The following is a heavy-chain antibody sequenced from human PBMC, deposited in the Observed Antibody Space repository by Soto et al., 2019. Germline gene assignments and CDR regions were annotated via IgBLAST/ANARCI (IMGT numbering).Heavy chain of an antibody. Sequence: GGSLRLSCAASGFTFSSYAMSWVRQAPGKGLEWVSAISGSGCSTYYADSVKGRFTISRDNSKNTLYLQMNSLRAEDTAVYYCAKDRFEDVVPLGAFDIWGQGTMVTVSS. CDR1: GFTFSSYA. V-gene: IGHV3-23*01. CDR2: ISGSGCST. CDR3: AKDRFEDVVPLGAFDI. D-gene: IGHD2-2*01. J-gene: IGHJ3*02.